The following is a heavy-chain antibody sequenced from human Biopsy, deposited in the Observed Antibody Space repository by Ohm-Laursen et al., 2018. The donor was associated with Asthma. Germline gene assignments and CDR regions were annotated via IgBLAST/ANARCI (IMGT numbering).Heavy chain of an antibody. CDR1: GGATRTSGYY. CDR2: MYYSGSA. D-gene: IGHD7-27*01. Sequence: SGTLSLTCSVSGGATRTSGYYWGWIRQPPGKGLEWIGSMYYSGSAYHNPSLKSRVTISVDTSKNHFSLKLSSVTAADTAVYYCARHWDWGSFFDYWGQGTPVTVSS. V-gene: IGHV4-39*01. CDR3: ARHWDWGSFFDY. J-gene: IGHJ4*02.